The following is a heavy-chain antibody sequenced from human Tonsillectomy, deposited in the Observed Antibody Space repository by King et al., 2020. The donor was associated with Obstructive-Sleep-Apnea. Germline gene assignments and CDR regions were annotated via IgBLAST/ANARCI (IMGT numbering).Heavy chain of an antibody. Sequence: QLQESGPGLVKPSQTLSLTCTVSGGSISSGDYYWSWIRQHPGKGLEWIGNIYYSGSTHYKPSLKSRVTISVDTSKNQFSLKLSSVTAADTAVYYCARAPMVRGIIRWFDPWGQGTLVTVSS. D-gene: IGHD3-10*01. CDR1: GGSISSGDYY. V-gene: IGHV4-31*03. CDR2: IYYSGST. J-gene: IGHJ5*02. CDR3: ARAPMVRGIIRWFDP.